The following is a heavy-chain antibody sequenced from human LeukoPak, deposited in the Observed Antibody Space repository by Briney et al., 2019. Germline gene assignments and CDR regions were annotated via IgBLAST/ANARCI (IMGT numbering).Heavy chain of an antibody. CDR2: INPSGVNT. CDR3: ARDPSTVHGFYHYYMDV. V-gene: IGHV1-46*01. D-gene: IGHD2/OR15-2a*01. CDR1: GATFSTYY. J-gene: IGHJ6*03. Sequence: GATVKISCKASGATFSTYYIHWVRQAPGQGLEWMGLINPSGVNTRYARKFQGRLTMTRDTSTSTVYMDLRSLRSDDTAVYYCARDPSTVHGFYHYYMDVWGKGTTVTVSS.